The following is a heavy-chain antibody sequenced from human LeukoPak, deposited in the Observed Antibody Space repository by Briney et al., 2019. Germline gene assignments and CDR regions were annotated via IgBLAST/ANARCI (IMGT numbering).Heavy chain of an antibody. D-gene: IGHD6-19*01. V-gene: IGHV1-46*01. Sequence: ASVKVSCKASGYTFTSHYMHWVRQAPGQGLEWMGIINPSGGSTSYAQKFQGRVTMTRDTSTSTVYMELSSLRSEDTAVYYCARDLGIAVAGTGFFDYWGQGTLVTVSS. J-gene: IGHJ4*02. CDR1: GYTFTSHY. CDR2: INPSGGST. CDR3: ARDLGIAVAGTGFFDY.